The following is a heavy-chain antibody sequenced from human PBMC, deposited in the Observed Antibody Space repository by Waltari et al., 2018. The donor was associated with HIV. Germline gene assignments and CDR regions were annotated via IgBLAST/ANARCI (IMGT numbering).Heavy chain of an antibody. V-gene: IGHV4-39*01. D-gene: IGHD2-15*01. CDR1: GGSISSSSYY. Sequence: QLQLQESGPGLVKPSETLSLTCTVPGGSISSSSYYWGWIRQPPGKGLEWIGSIYYRGSTYYNPSLKSQVTISVDTSKNQFSLKLSSVTAADTAVYYCARAVQGYCSGGSCENYFDYWGQGTLVTVSS. CDR2: IYYRGST. CDR3: ARAVQGYCSGGSCENYFDY. J-gene: IGHJ4*02.